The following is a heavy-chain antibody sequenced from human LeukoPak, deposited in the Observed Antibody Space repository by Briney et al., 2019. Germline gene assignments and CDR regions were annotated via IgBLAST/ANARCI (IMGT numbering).Heavy chain of an antibody. CDR3: ATGRGIAAAGPYTYYYYYYKDV. CDR1: GYTLTELS. J-gene: IGHJ6*03. D-gene: IGHD6-13*01. CDR2: FDPEDGET. Sequence: ASVKVSCKVSGYTLTELSMHWVRQAPGKGLEWMGGFDPEDGETIYAQKFQGRVTMTEDTSTDTAYMELSSLRSEDTAVYYCATGRGIAAAGPYTYYYYYYKDVWGKGTTVTVSS. V-gene: IGHV1-24*01.